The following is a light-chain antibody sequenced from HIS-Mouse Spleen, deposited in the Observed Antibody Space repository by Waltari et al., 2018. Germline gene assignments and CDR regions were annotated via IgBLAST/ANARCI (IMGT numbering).Light chain of an antibody. J-gene: IGLJ2*01. V-gene: IGLV2-23*01. Sequence: QSALTQPASVSGSPGQSITISCTGTSSDVGSYNLVAWYQQHPGKAPKLMIYEGSKRAAGVSNRVSVSESGNTASLTISGLQAEDEADYYCCSYAGSSTVVFGGGTKLTVL. CDR3: CSYAGSSTVV. CDR1: SSDVGSYNL. CDR2: EGS.